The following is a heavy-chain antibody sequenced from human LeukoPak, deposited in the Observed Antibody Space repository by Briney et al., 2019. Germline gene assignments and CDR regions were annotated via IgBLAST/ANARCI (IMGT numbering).Heavy chain of an antibody. V-gene: IGHV3-74*01. Sequence: PGGSLRLSCVGSGFTFSGYWMHWVRQAPGQGLVWVSRINSEGTSTTHADSVKGRFTISRDNAKNTLYLQMNSLRAEDTAVYYCARDKSGSHYYLDVWGKGATVTVSS. CDR2: INSEGTST. CDR1: GFTFSGYW. CDR3: ARDKSGSHYYLDV. D-gene: IGHD1-26*01. J-gene: IGHJ6*03.